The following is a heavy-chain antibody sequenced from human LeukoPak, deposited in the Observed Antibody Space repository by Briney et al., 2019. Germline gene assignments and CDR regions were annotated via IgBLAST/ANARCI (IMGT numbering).Heavy chain of an antibody. CDR1: GFTFSSYA. CDR3: ARDFAEDFWSGYLGYYYGMDV. Sequence: PGRSLRLSCAASGFTFSSYAMHWVRQAPGKGLEWVAVISYDGSNKYHADSVKGRFTISRDNSKNTLYLQMNSLRAEDTAVYYCARDFAEDFWSGYLGYYYGMDVWGQGTTVTVSS. D-gene: IGHD3-3*01. CDR2: ISYDGSNK. V-gene: IGHV3-30-3*01. J-gene: IGHJ6*02.